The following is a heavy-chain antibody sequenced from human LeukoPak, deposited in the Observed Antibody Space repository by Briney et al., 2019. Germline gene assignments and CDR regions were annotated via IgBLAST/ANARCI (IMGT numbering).Heavy chain of an antibody. CDR2: INHSGIT. CDR3: ARVPLREYGGNSIDVPDY. CDR1: GGSFSAYS. J-gene: IGHJ4*02. D-gene: IGHD4-23*01. Sequence: SETLSLTCAVYGGSFSAYSWSWIRQSPGKGLEWIGEINHSGITNFNPSLKSRVTISVDTSRNQFSLKLTSVTTADTAVYYCARVPLREYGGNSIDVPDYWGQGTLVTVSS. V-gene: IGHV4-34*01.